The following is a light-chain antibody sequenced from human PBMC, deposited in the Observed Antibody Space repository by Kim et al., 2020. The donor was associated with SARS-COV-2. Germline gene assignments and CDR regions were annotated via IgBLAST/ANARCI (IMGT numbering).Light chain of an antibody. J-gene: IGLJ3*02. Sequence: TCSLRSGINVGTYRVSWYQQKPGSLPRSLLRYKSDSDKQQGSGGPSRFSGSKDASTNAGLLLISGLQSEDEADYYCAIWSSSTWVFGGGTQLTVL. CDR3: AIWSSSTWV. CDR2: YKSDSDK. CDR1: SGINVGTYR. V-gene: IGLV5-39*01.